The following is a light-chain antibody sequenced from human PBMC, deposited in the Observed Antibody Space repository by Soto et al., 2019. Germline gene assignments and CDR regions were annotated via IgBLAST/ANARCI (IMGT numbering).Light chain of an antibody. CDR1: ESVDFH. CDR2: DAS. CDR3: QQYGYSPIT. V-gene: IGKV3-11*01. Sequence: VLTQSPATLPLSPGKRATLSCRASESVDFHLAWYQQKPGQAPRLLIYDASVRATGTPARFSGSGSGTDFTLTISSLEPEDFAVYYCQQYGYSPITFGQGTRLEIK. J-gene: IGKJ5*01.